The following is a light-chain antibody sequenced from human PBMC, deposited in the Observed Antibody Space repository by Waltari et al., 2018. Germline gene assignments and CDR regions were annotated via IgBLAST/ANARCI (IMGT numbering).Light chain of an antibody. CDR2: GDN. V-gene: IGLV1-47*01. CDR3: AVWDDSLGTFV. CDR1: SSNVGFNS. J-gene: IGLJ1*01. Sequence: QSVLTQPPSASGTPGQRVTIPCSGRSSNVGFNSVSWYQQIPGTAPKLPIHGDNQRPSGVPDRFCGSKSGASASLAVSGLRSEDEADYYCAVWDDSLGTFVFGTGTQVTVL.